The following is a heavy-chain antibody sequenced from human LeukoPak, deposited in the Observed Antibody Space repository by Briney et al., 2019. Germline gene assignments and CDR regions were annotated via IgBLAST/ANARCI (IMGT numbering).Heavy chain of an antibody. J-gene: IGHJ3*02. D-gene: IGHD3-22*01. CDR3: ARDPYDTDAFDI. CDR1: GYTFTSYA. V-gene: IGHV1-18*01. CDR2: ISVYNGNT. Sequence: ASVKVSCKASGYTFTSYAPSWVRQAPGQGLEWMGWISVYNGNTNYAQKLQGRVTMTTDTSTSTAYMELRSLRSDDTAVYYCARDPYDTDAFDIWGQGTMVTVSS.